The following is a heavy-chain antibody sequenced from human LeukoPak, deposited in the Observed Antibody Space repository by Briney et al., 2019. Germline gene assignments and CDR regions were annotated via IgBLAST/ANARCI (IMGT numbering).Heavy chain of an antibody. Sequence: GASVKVSCKASGYTFTGYYMHWVRQAPGHGLEWMGWINPNSGGTNYAQKFQGRVTMTRDTSISTAYIELSSLRSDDAAVYYCARTGIDIVVVPAAVNWFDPWGQGTLVTVSS. V-gene: IGHV1-2*02. J-gene: IGHJ5*02. CDR2: INPNSGGT. CDR3: ARTGIDIVVVPAAVNWFDP. CDR1: GYTFTGYY. D-gene: IGHD2-2*01.